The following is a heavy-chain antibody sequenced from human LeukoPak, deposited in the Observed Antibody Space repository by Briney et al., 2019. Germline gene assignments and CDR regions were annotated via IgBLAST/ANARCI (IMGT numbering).Heavy chain of an antibody. D-gene: IGHD6-19*01. Sequence: PGGSLRLSCAVSGFTLSTYAMSWVRQAPGKGLEWVSAISDSGTSTYYADSVKGRFTISRDNSKNTLYLRMNSLRAEDTAVYYCAKGPPNIAVAGLFDYWGQGTLVTVSS. J-gene: IGHJ4*02. CDR1: GFTLSTYA. CDR3: AKGPPNIAVAGLFDY. V-gene: IGHV3-23*01. CDR2: ISDSGTST.